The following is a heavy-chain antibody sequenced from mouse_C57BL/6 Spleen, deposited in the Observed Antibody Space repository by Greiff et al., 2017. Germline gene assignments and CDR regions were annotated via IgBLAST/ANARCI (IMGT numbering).Heavy chain of an antibody. CDR2: FYPGRGSI. D-gene: IGHD2-3*01. Sequence: QVQLQQSGADLVKPGASVKLSCKASGYTFTEYTIHWVKQRSGQGLEWIGWFYPGRGSIKYYEQFKDKGTLTANKSSSTVYMVLSRLTSEDSAVYFCARREGDGYLYFEGWGTGATVTVAS. CDR3: ARREGDGYLYFEG. J-gene: IGHJ1*03. V-gene: IGHV1-62-2*01. CDR1: GYTFTEYT.